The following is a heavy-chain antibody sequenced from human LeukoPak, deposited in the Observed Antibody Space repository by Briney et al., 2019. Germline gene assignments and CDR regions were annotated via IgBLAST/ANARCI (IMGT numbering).Heavy chain of an antibody. J-gene: IGHJ6*03. V-gene: IGHV4-4*02. CDR3: ARGGGNGGGWVGHYYYMDV. CDR1: GGSISSSNW. CDR2: IYHSGST. Sequence: SGTLSLTCAVSGGSISSSNWWSWVRQPPGKGLEWIGEIYHSGSTNYSPSLKSRVTISVDKSKNQFSLKLSSVTAADTAVYYCARGGGNGGGWVGHYYYMDVWGKGTTVTVSS. D-gene: IGHD4-23*01.